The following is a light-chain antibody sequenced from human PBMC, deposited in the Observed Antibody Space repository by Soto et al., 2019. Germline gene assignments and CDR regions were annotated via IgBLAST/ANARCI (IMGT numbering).Light chain of an antibody. V-gene: IGLV1-40*01. CDR1: SSNIGAGYH. CDR2: GDS. Sequence: QAVVTQPPSVSGAPGQRVTISCTGSSSNIGAGYHVHWYQQLPGTAPKLLIYGDSNRPSGVPHRFSGSKSGTSASLAITGLQAEDEADYFCQSYDSSLSGSVVFGGGTKLTVL. CDR3: QSYDSSLSGSVV. J-gene: IGLJ2*01.